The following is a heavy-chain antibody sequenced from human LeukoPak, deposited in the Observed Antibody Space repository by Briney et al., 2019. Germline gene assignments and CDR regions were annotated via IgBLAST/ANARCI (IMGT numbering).Heavy chain of an antibody. CDR2: ISYDGSNK. CDR3: GMGGY. Sequence: GGSLRLSCAASGFTFSSYGMRWVRQAPGKGLEWVAVISYDGSNKYYADSVKGRFTISRDNSKNTLYLQMNSLRAEDTAVYYCGMGGYWGQGTLVTVSS. D-gene: IGHD3-16*01. J-gene: IGHJ4*02. CDR1: GFTFSSYG. V-gene: IGHV3-30*03.